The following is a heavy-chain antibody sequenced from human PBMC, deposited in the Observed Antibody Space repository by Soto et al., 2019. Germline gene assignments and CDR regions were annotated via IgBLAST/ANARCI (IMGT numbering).Heavy chain of an antibody. CDR1: GFTFASSA. Sequence: ASVKVSCKASGFTFASSAVQWVRQARVQRLEWIGWIVVGSGGTNYAQKFQGWVTMTRDTSISTAYMELSRLRSDDTAVYYCARDGPDYYGSGSYYNDYYYYGMDVWGQGTTVTVSS. CDR2: IVVGSGGT. V-gene: IGHV1-58*01. D-gene: IGHD3-10*01. CDR3: ARDGPDYYGSGSYYNDYYYYGMDV. J-gene: IGHJ6*02.